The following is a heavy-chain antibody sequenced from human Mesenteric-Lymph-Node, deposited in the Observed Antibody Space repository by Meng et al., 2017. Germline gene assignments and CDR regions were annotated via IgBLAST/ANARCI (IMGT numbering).Heavy chain of an antibody. CDR2: INPNSGGT. CDR3: AQILIAAAGHYGMDV. D-gene: IGHD6-13*01. CDR1: GYTFTGYY. Sequence: ASVKVSCKASGYTFTGYYMHWVRQAPGQGLEWMGWINPNSGGTNYAQKFQGRVTMTRDTSISTAYMELCRLRSDDTAVYYCAQILIAAAGHYGMDVWGQGTTVTVSS. V-gene: IGHV1-2*02. J-gene: IGHJ6*02.